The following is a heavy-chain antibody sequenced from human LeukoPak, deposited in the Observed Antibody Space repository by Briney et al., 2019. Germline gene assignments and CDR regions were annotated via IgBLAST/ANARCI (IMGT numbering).Heavy chain of an antibody. J-gene: IGHJ4*02. CDR2: IYYSGSA. D-gene: IGHD4-17*01. CDR3: ARAPPTVLSSFDY. CDR1: GGSISSSSYY. V-gene: IGHV4-39*07. Sequence: SETLSLTCTVSGGSISSSSYYWGWIRQPPGKGLEWIGSIYYSGSAYYNPSLKSRVTISVDTSKNQFSLKLSSVTAAGTAVYYCARAPPTVLSSFDYWGQGTLVTVSS.